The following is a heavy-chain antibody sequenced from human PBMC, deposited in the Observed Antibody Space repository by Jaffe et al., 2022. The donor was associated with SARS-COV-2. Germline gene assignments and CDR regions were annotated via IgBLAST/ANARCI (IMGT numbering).Heavy chain of an antibody. D-gene: IGHD6-19*01. CDR2: TRNKANSYTT. CDR1: GFTFSDHY. J-gene: IGHJ4*02. CDR3: ASSPGYSSGWSPFSY. V-gene: IGHV3-72*01. Sequence: EVQLVESGGGLVQPGGSLRLSCAASGFTFSDHYMDWVRQAPGKGLEWVGRTRNKANSYTTEYAASVKGRFTISRDDSKNSLYLQMNSLKTEDTAVYYCASSPGYSSGWSPFSYWGQGTLVTVSS.